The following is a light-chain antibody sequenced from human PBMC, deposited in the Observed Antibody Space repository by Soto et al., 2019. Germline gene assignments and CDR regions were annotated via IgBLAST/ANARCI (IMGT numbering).Light chain of an antibody. Sequence: GDRVTITCRASQSISTWLAWYQQKPGKVPKLLIYDASSLESGVPSRFSGSGSGTEFTLTISSLRPDDSATYYCQQYNSYSQTFGQGTKVDNK. CDR3: QQYNSYSQT. J-gene: IGKJ1*01. V-gene: IGKV1-5*01. CDR2: DAS. CDR1: QSISTW.